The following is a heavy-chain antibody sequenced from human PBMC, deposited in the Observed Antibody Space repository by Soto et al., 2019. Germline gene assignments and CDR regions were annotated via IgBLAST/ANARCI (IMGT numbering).Heavy chain of an antibody. Sequence: EVHLVESGGGLVQPWGSVRLSCAASGFTFSVSSMHWVRQAPGKGLEWLGRIRSKANNNATTYSESVRGRFIISRDDSQDTMFLQMRSLRTEDTAMYYCAIEGADFGHWGQGTLVTVSS. V-gene: IGHV3-73*01. CDR3: AIEGADFGH. CDR2: IRSKANNNAT. J-gene: IGHJ4*02. D-gene: IGHD1-26*01. CDR1: GFTFSVSS.